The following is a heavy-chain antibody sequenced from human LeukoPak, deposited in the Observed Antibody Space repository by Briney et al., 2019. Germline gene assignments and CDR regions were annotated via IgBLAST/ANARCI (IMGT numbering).Heavy chain of an antibody. CDR2: IYPGDSDT. V-gene: IGHV5-51*01. Sequence: GESLKISCKGSRYSFTTYWIAWVRQMPGKGLEWMGIIYPGDSDTRYSPSFQGQVSLSADKSISTAYLQWSSLKASDTAIYYCARVVWSSDSYYQYYYMDVWGKGTTVTVSS. CDR1: RYSFTTYW. J-gene: IGHJ6*03. D-gene: IGHD2-21*02. CDR3: ARVVWSSDSYYQYYYMDV.